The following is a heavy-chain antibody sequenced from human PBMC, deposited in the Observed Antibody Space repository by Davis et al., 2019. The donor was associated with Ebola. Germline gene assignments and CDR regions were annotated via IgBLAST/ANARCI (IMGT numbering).Heavy chain of an antibody. CDR2: IGASNEGI. CDR1: GFAFSIHG. Sequence: GESLKISCAASGFAFSIHGMYWFRQSPGKGLEWVSYIGASNEGISYVEPVKGRFTISRDNAKGSVYLHMNSLRDEDTAVYYCARRMLGDSRGGVDVWGQGTTVAVSS. D-gene: IGHD2-21*02. V-gene: IGHV3-48*02. CDR3: ARRMLGDSRGGVDV. J-gene: IGHJ6*02.